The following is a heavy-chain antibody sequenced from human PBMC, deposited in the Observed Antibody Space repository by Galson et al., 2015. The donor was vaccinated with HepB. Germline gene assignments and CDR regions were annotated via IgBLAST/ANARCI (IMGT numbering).Heavy chain of an antibody. D-gene: IGHD6-13*01. V-gene: IGHV1-69*04. CDR3: ARESGSNGYYYYGMDV. J-gene: IGHJ6*02. CDR1: GGTFSSYT. CDR2: IIPILGIA. Sequence: SVKVSCKASGGTFSSYTISWVRQAPGQGLEWMGRIIPILGIANYAQKFQGRVTITADKSTSTAYMELSSLRSEDTAVYYCARESGSNGYYYYGMDVWGQGTTVTVSS.